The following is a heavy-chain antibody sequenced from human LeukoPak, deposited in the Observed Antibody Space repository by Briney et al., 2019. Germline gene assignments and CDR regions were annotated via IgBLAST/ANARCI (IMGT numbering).Heavy chain of an antibody. CDR1: GFTFSTYA. V-gene: IGHV3-23*01. Sequence: PGGSLRLSCAASGFTFSTYAMSWVRQAPGKGLEWGSGISGGGGSTYYADSVKGRFTISRDNSKNTLYLQMNSLRAEDTAVYYCAKSPGSGWYGDYWGQGTLVTVSS. CDR2: ISGGGGST. D-gene: IGHD6-19*01. CDR3: AKSPGSGWYGDY. J-gene: IGHJ4*02.